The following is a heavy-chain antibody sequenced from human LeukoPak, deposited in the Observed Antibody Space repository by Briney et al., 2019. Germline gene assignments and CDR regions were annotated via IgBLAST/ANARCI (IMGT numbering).Heavy chain of an antibody. Sequence: LSGRSLRLSCAASGFTFSNYWMSWVRQAAGKGLEWVANIKEDGTAQYYVDTVKGRFTITRDNAKNSLYWQMNSLRAEDTAVYYCARDFRSSRGHYYLDVWGKGTTVTVSS. CDR3: ARDFRSSRGHYYLDV. CDR1: GFTFSNYW. D-gene: IGHD6-13*01. CDR2: IKEDGTAQ. V-gene: IGHV3-7*01. J-gene: IGHJ6*03.